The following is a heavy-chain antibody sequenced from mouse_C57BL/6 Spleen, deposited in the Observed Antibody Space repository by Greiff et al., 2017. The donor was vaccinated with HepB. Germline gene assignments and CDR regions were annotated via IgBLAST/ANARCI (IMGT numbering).Heavy chain of an antibody. D-gene: IGHD1-1*01. CDR3: AFYWN. J-gene: IGHJ2*01. CDR1: GYTFTSYW. Sequence: QVQLQQSGAELVRPGTSVKLSCKASGYTFTSYWMHWVKQRPGQGLEWIGVIDPSDSYTNYNQKFKGKATLTVDTSSSTAYMQLSSLTSEDSAVYYCAFYWNWGQGTTLTVSS. V-gene: IGHV1-59*01. CDR2: IDPSDSYT.